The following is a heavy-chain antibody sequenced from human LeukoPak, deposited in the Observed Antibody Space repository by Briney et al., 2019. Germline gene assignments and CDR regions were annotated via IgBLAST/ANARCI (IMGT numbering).Heavy chain of an antibody. V-gene: IGHV3-66*01. D-gene: IGHD7-27*01. CDR2: IYSGDST. Sequence: GGSLRLSCAASGFTVSSNYMSWVRQAPGKGLEWVSVIYSGDSTYYADSVKGRFTISRDNSKNTLYLQMNSLRAEDTAVYYCARILTVGAFDYWGQGTLVTVSS. CDR3: ARILTVGAFDY. CDR1: GFTVSSNY. J-gene: IGHJ4*02.